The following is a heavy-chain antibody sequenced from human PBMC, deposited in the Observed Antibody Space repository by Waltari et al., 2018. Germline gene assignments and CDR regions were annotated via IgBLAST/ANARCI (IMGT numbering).Heavy chain of an antibody. CDR2: INHSGST. Sequence: QVQLQKWGAGLLKPSATLSLPCAVYGGSLRGSYWSWIRQPPGKGLEGIGEINHSGSTNYNPSLKSRVTISVDTSKNQFSLKLSSVTAADTAVYYCARGGPHDAFDIWGQGTMVTVSS. V-gene: IGHV4-34*01. J-gene: IGHJ3*02. CDR3: ARGGPHDAFDI. CDR1: GGSLRGSY.